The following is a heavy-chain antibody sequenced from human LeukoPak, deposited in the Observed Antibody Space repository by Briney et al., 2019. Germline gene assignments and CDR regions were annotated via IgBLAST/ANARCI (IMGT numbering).Heavy chain of an antibody. CDR3: AASQSYCGGDCYSGDAFDI. CDR1: GYTFTGYY. D-gene: IGHD2-21*01. CDR2: INPNSGGT. V-gene: IGHV1-2*02. Sequence: ASVKVSCKASGYTFTGYYMHWVRQAPGQGLEWMGWINPNSGGTNYAQKFQGRVTMTRDTSITTAYMEQSRLRSDDTAVYYCAASQSYCGGDCYSGDAFDIWGQGTMVTVSS. J-gene: IGHJ3*02.